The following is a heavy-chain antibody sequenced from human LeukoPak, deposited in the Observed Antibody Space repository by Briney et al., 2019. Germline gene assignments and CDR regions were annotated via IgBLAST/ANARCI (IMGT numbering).Heavy chain of an antibody. CDR3: ANRRLTYDFWSGYQGGVFDY. J-gene: IGHJ4*02. V-gene: IGHV4-30-4*07. Sequence: PSETLSLTCAVSGGSISSGGYSWSWIRQPPGKGLEWIGYIYYSGSTYYNPSLKSRVTISVDTSKNQFSLKLSSVTAADTAVYYCANRRLTYDFWSGYQGGVFDYWGQGTLVTVSS. D-gene: IGHD3-3*01. CDR1: GGSISSGGYS. CDR2: IYYSGST.